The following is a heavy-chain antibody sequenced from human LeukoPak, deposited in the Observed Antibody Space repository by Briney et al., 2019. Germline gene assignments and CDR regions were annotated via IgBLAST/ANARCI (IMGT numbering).Heavy chain of an antibody. CDR1: GFTFSSYW. CDR3: AKDSSGSHYYYYYYMDV. Sequence: GGSLRLSCAASGFTFSSYWMSWVRQAPGKGLEWVSAISGSGAKTYYADFVKGRFTISRDNSKNTLYLQMNSLRAEDTAVYYCAKDSSGSHYYYYYYMDVWGKGTTVTISS. D-gene: IGHD3-22*01. CDR2: ISGSGAKT. J-gene: IGHJ6*03. V-gene: IGHV3-23*01.